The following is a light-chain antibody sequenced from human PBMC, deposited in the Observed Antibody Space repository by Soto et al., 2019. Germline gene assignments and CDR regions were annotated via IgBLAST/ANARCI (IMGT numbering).Light chain of an antibody. V-gene: IGKV3-11*01. CDR1: QSVSSY. CDR2: DAS. CDR3: QQYNTWPLTWT. J-gene: IGKJ1*01. Sequence: EIVLTQSPATLSLSPGERATLSCRASQSVSSYLAWYQQKPGQAPRLLIYDASNRATGIPARFSGSGSGTEFTLTISSLQSEDFAVYYCQQYNTWPLTWTFGQGTKVDIK.